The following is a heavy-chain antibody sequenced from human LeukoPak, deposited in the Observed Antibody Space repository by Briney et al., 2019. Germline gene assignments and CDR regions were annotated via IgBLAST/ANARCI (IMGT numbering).Heavy chain of an antibody. CDR2: INHSGST. CDR3: ARGREAVVPAATMGSFYLGYFDY. V-gene: IGHV4-34*01. D-gene: IGHD2-2*01. CDR1: GGSFSGYY. J-gene: IGHJ4*02. Sequence: SETLSLTCAVYGGSFSGYYWSWIRQPPGKGLEWIGEINHSGSTNYNPSLKSRVTISVDTSKNQFSLKLSSVTAADTAVYYCARGREAVVPAATMGSFYLGYFDYWGQGTLVTVSS.